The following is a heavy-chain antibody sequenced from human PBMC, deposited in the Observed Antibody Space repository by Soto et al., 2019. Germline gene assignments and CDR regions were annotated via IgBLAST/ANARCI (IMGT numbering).Heavy chain of an antibody. J-gene: IGHJ6*02. V-gene: IGHV1-46*01. D-gene: IGHD3-9*01. Sequence: ASVKVSCKASGYTFTSYYIHWVRQAPGQGLEWMGIINPSGGSTSYTQKFRGRVTMTRDTSTSAVYMELSSLRSEDTAVYYCAIEYFDILAGSSSHYFYGMDVWGQGTTVTVSS. CDR2: INPSGGST. CDR3: AIEYFDILAGSSSHYFYGMDV. CDR1: GYTFTSYY.